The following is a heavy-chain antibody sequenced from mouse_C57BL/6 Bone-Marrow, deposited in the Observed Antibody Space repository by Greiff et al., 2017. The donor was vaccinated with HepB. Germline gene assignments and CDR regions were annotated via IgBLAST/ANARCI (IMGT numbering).Heavy chain of an antibody. CDR1: GYAFTNYL. CDR3: ARSLYYDYDEGYFDV. Sequence: QVQLQQSGAELVRPGTSVKVSCKASGYAFTNYLIEWVKQRPGQGLEWIGVINPGSGGTNYNEKFKGKATLTADKSSSTAYMQLSSLTSEDSAVYFCARSLYYDYDEGYFDVWGTGTTVTVSS. V-gene: IGHV1-54*01. D-gene: IGHD2-4*01. CDR2: INPGSGGT. J-gene: IGHJ1*03.